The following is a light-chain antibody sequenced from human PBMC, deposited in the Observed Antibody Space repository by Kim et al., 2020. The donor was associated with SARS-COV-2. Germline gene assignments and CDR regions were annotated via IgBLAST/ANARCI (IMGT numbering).Light chain of an antibody. Sequence: DIQMTQSPSTLSASVGDRVTITCRASQIVETYLAWYQQKPGKAPTLLVYQASSLQVGVPSRFSGSGSGAEFTLTINSLQPDDVATYYCQHYIRFPYTVGQGTKLEI. CDR1: QIVETY. J-gene: IGKJ2*01. CDR2: QAS. CDR3: QHYIRFPYT. V-gene: IGKV1-5*03.